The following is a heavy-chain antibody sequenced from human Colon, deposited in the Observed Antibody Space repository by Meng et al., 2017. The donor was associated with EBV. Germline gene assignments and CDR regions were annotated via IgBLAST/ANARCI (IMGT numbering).Heavy chain of an antibody. J-gene: IGHJ4*02. CDR1: GVSISSNIR. CDR2: IDDSGST. Sequence: QEQLQESGPGLVKPSRTLSLTCGVSGVSISSNIRWTWVRQPPGKGLEWIGDIDDSGSTNYNPSLNSRISISLDKSKNHFSLKVNSVTAADTAVYYCARGKQDAWELLAYWGQGALVTVSS. CDR3: ARGKQDAWELLAY. V-gene: IGHV4-4*02. D-gene: IGHD1-26*01.